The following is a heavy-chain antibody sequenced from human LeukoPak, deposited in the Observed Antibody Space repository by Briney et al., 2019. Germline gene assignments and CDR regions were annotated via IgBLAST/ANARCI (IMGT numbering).Heavy chain of an antibody. D-gene: IGHD3-16*02. CDR2: INHSGST. V-gene: IGHV4-34*01. J-gene: IGHJ3*02. CDR3: ARLSEIVAFDI. Sequence: SETLSLTCAVYGGSFSGYYWSWIRQPPGKGLEWIGEINHSGSTNYNPSLKSRVTISVDTSKNQFSLKLSSVTAADTAVYYCARLSEIVAFDIWGQGTMVTVSS. CDR1: GGSFSGYY.